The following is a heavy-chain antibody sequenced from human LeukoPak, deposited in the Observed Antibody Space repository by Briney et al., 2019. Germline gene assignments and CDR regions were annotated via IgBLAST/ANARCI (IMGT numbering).Heavy chain of an antibody. CDR3: ERRAYCGGDCYSPVDY. CDR1: GFSFSSYE. D-gene: IGHD2-21*02. CDR2: ISTSGSTI. J-gene: IGHJ4*02. V-gene: IGHV3-48*03. Sequence: TGGSLRLSCAASGFSFSSYEMNWVRQAPGKGLEWVSYISTSGSTIYYADSVKGRFTISRDNAKNSLYLQMNSLRAEDTAVYYCERRAYCGGDCYSPVDYWGQGTLVTVSS.